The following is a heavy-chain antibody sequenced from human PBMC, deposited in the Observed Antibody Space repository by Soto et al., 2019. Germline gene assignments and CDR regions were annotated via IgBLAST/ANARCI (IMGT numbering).Heavy chain of an antibody. CDR1: GYTFTGYY. J-gene: IGHJ4*02. CDR2: INPDSGGT. D-gene: IGHD2-2*02. CDR3: ALEYCSSTRCYTLLASDY. Sequence: ASVKVSCKASGYTFTGYYMHWVRQAPGQGLEWMGWINPDSGGTNYAQKFQGRVTMTRDTSISTAYMELSRLRSDDTAVYYCALEYCSSTRCYTLLASDYWGQGTLVTVSS. V-gene: IGHV1-2*02.